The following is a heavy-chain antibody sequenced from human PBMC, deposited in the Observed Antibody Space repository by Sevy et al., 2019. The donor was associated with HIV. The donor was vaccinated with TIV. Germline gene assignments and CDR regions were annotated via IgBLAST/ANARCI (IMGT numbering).Heavy chain of an antibody. CDR2: IKEDGSEN. Sequence: GGCLRLSCAASGFTFSNYWMSWVRQAPGKGLEWLANIKEDGSENYYVDSVKGRFTISRDNAKNSLCLQMNSLRAEDTAVYYCQIVGGCRSTSCFAYWFDPWGQGTLVTVSS. J-gene: IGHJ5*02. CDR1: GFTFSNYW. V-gene: IGHV3-7*03. CDR3: QIVGGCRSTSCFAYWFDP. D-gene: IGHD2-2*01.